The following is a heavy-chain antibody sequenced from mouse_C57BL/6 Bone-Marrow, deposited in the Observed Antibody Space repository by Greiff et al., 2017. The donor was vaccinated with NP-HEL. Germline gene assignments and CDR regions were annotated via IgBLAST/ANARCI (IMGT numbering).Heavy chain of an antibody. V-gene: IGHV5-17*01. Sequence: EVQLVESGGGLVKPGGSLKLSCAASGFTFSDYGMHWVRQAPEKGLEWVAYISSGSSTIYYADTVKGRFTISRDNAKNTLFLQMTSLRSEDTAMYYCAKIYYGNYDFDYWGQGTTLTVSS. D-gene: IGHD2-1*01. CDR1: GFTFSDYG. J-gene: IGHJ2*01. CDR3: AKIYYGNYDFDY. CDR2: ISSGSSTI.